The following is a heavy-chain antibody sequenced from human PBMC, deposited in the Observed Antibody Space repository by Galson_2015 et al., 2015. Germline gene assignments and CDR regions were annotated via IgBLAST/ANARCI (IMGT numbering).Heavy chain of an antibody. V-gene: IGHV4-38-2*01. CDR2: ISHRGST. J-gene: IGHJ4*02. Sequence: ETLSLTYAVSGYSITSGYYWAWIRQPPGKGLEWIGTISHRGSTYYNPSLKSRATISVDTSKNQFSLRLTSVTAADTAVYYCARGPTISVGGTYFDYWGQGTLVSVSS. D-gene: IGHD6-19*01. CDR3: ARGPTISVGGTYFDY. CDR1: GYSITSGYY.